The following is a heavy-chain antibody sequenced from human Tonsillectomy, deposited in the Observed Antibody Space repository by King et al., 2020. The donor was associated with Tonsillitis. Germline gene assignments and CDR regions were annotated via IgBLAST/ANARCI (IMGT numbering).Heavy chain of an antibody. J-gene: IGHJ6*02. Sequence: VQLVESGGGVVQPGGSLRLSCAASGFSFSSYGMHWVRQAPGKGLEWVAFIRNDGSNKYYADSVKGRFTISRDNSKNTLYMQRNSLRAEDTAVYYCAKEEFSNSWDAINYYYGLDVWGQGTTVTVSS. CDR3: AKEEFSNSWDAINYYYGLDV. D-gene: IGHD6-13*01. V-gene: IGHV3-30*02. CDR1: GFSFSSYG. CDR2: IRNDGSNK.